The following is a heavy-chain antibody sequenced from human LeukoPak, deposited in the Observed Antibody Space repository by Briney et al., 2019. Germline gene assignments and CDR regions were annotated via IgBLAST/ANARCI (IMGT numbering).Heavy chain of an antibody. CDR1: GFIFSDYA. D-gene: IGHD1-26*01. CDR3: ARAYSGTYGLGYYYKDG. CDR2: ISSSSSYI. Sequence: GGSLRLSCAASGFIFSDYALSWVRQAPGKGLEWVSSISSSSSYIYYADSVKGRFTISRDNAKKSLYLQMNSLRAEDTAVYYCARAYSGTYGLGYYYKDGWGKGTTVTVSS. J-gene: IGHJ6*03. V-gene: IGHV3-21*01.